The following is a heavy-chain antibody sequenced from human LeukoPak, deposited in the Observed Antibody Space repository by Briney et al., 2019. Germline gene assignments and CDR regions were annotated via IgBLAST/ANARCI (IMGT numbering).Heavy chain of an antibody. V-gene: IGHV3-33*06. CDR3: AKGATTMVGYYFDY. D-gene: IGHD5-18*01. Sequence: PGGSLRLSCAASGFTFSSYGMHWVRQAPGKGLEGVAVIWYEGSNKYYADSVKGRFTISRDNSKNTLYLQMNSLRAEDTAVYYCAKGATTMVGYYFDYWGQGTLVTVSS. CDR1: GFTFSSYG. CDR2: IWYEGSNK. J-gene: IGHJ4*02.